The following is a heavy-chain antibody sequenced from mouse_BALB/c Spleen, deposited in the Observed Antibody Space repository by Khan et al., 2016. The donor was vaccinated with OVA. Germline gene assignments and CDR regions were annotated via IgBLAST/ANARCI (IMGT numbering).Heavy chain of an antibody. CDR1: GFNIKDYY. CDR3: ARSGGSSYDYAMDY. D-gene: IGHD1-1*01. J-gene: IGHJ4*01. V-gene: IGHV14-1*02. CDR2: IDPENGNT. Sequence: VQLQQSGAELVRPGALVKLSCKASGFNIKDYYMHWVKQRPEQGLEWIGWIDPENGNTIYDPKFQGKASITADTSSNTAYLQLSSLTSEDTAVYYCARSGGSSYDYAMDYWGQGTPVTVSS.